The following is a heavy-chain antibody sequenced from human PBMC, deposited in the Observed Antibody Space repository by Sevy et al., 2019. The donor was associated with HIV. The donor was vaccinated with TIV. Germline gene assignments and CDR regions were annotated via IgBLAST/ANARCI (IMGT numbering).Heavy chain of an antibody. J-gene: IGHJ4*02. CDR2: LSFGCGEI. Sequence: GGSLRLSCAASGFTFSKYSMSWVRQPPGKGLEWVSTLSFGCGEINYADSVKGRFTICRDNSKSSVYLQMNNLRPEDTAMYYCAREGCTKPHDYWGQGTLVTVSS. CDR3: AREGCTKPHDY. CDR1: GFTFSKYS. D-gene: IGHD2-8*01. V-gene: IGHV3-23*01.